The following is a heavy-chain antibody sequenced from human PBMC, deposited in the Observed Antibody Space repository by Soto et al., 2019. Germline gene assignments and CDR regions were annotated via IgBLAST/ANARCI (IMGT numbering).Heavy chain of an antibody. J-gene: IGHJ6*02. CDR1: GGSIGSSSYY. Sequence: SETLSLTCTVSGGSIGSSSYYWGWIRQPPGKGLEWIGSIYYSGGTYYNPSLKSRVTISVDTSKNQFSLKLSSVTAADTAVYYCARHYSNYSPYYYYYYGMDVWGQGTTVTVSS. V-gene: IGHV4-39*01. CDR3: ARHYSNYSPYYYYYYGMDV. CDR2: IYYSGGT. D-gene: IGHD1-7*01.